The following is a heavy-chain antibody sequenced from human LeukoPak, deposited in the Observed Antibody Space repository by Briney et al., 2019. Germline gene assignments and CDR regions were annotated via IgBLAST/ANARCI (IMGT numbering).Heavy chain of an antibody. CDR3: ATYLSGSYLSWFDS. Sequence: SETLSLTCTVSGGSISSNYWSWIRQPQGKGLEWIGYIYYSGSTNYNPSLKSRVTISVDTSKTQFSLKLTSVTAADTAVYYCATYLSGSYLSWFDSWGQGTLVTVSS. CDR2: IYYSGST. CDR1: GGSISSNY. V-gene: IGHV4-59*01. D-gene: IGHD1-26*01. J-gene: IGHJ5*01.